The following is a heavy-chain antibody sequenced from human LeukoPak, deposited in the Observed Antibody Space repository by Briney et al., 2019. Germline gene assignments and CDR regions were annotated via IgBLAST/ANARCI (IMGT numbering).Heavy chain of an antibody. Sequence: PGGSLRLSCAASGFTFDHYGMSWVRQAPGRGLEWVSGINWNGGSTGYADSVKGRFTISRDNAKNSLYLQMNSLRAEDTALYYCARVTTGDYYYYYMDVWGKGTTVTVSS. V-gene: IGHV3-20*04. D-gene: IGHD4-11*01. CDR3: ARVTTGDYYYYYMDV. CDR1: GFTFDHYG. CDR2: INWNGGST. J-gene: IGHJ6*03.